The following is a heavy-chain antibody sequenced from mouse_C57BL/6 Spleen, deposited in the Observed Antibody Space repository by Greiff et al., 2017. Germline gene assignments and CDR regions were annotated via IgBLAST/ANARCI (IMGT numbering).Heavy chain of an antibody. CDR3: AIYRGLYYAIDY. CDR2: IYPGDGDT. V-gene: IGHV1-82*01. Sequence: VQLQQSGPELVKPGASVKISCKASGYAFSSSWMNWVKQRPGKGLEWIGRIYPGDGDTNYNGKFKGKATLTADKSSSTAYMQLSSLTSEDSAVYFCAIYRGLYYAIDYWGQGTSVTVSS. CDR1: GYAFSSSW. J-gene: IGHJ4*01. D-gene: IGHD2-1*01.